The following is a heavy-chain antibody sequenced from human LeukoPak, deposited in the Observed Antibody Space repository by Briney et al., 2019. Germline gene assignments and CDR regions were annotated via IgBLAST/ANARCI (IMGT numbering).Heavy chain of an antibody. CDR2: ISGSGGST. CDR3: ATHGGYYDFWSGYYIVY. CDR1: GFTFSSYA. Sequence: PGGSLRLSCAASGFTFSSYAMSWVRQAPGKGLEWVSAISGSGGSTYYADSVKGRFTISRDNSKNTLYLQMNSLRAEDTAVYYCATHGGYYDFWSGYYIVYWGQGTLVTVSS. D-gene: IGHD3-3*01. J-gene: IGHJ4*02. V-gene: IGHV3-23*01.